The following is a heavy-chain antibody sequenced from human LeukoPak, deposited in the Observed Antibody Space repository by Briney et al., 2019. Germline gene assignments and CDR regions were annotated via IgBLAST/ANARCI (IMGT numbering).Heavy chain of an antibody. CDR1: GFTFDDYG. D-gene: IGHD3-22*01. CDR2: INWNGGST. V-gene: IGHV3-20*04. CDR3: AKDYYDSSGSFFDY. Sequence: GGSLRLSCAASGFTFDDYGLSWVRQAPGKGLEWVSTINWNGGSTGYADSVKGRFTISRDNSKNTLYLQMNSLRAEDTAVYYCAKDYYDSSGSFFDYWGQGTLVTVSS. J-gene: IGHJ4*02.